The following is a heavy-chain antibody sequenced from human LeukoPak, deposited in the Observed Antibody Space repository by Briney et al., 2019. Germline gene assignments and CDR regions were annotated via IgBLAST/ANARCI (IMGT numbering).Heavy chain of an antibody. CDR1: GGTFSSYA. J-gene: IGHJ4*02. CDR2: IIPIFGTA. CDR3: ARARWGYSSGYLYYFDY. V-gene: IGHV1-69*06. Sequence: GASVKVSCKASGGTFSSYAISWVGQAPGQGLEGMGRIIPIFGTANYAQKFQGRVTITANKSTSTAYIELSSLRSEDTAVYYCARARWGYSSGYLYYFDYWGQGTLVTVSS. D-gene: IGHD3-22*01.